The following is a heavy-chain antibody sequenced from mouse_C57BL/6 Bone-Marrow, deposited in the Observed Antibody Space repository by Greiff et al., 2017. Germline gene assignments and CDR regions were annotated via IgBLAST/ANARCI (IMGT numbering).Heavy chain of an antibody. V-gene: IGHV1-26*01. D-gene: IGHD2-2*01. J-gene: IGHJ3*01. CDR1: GYTFTDYY. CDR3: AREGLQTAWFAY. Sequence: EVQLQQSGPELVKPGASVKISCKASGYTFTDYYMNWVKQSHGKSLEWIGDINPNNGGTSYNQKFKGKATLTVDKSSSTAYMELRSLTSEDSAVYYCAREGLQTAWFAYWGQGTLVTVSA. CDR2: INPNNGGT.